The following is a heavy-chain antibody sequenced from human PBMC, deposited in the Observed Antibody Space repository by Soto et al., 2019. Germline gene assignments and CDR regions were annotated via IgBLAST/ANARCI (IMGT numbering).Heavy chain of an antibody. V-gene: IGHV3-33*01. J-gene: IGHJ3*02. CDR1: GFTFSIYC. D-gene: IGHD3-16*01. CDR3: ERRIGGVRRVWESTSLDFDI. Sequence: PGLSLRLSFEASGFTFSIYCMHWFRQAPGPGLEWVAVIWYDGSNKYYADSVKGRFTISRDNSKNTLYLQMNSLRAEDTAVYYCERRIGGVRRVWESTSLDFDIWGRVTMVTV. CDR2: IWYDGSNK.